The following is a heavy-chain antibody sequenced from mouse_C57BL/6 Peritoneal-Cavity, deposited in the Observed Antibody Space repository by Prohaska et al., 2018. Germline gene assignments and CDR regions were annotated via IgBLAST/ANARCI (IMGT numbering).Heavy chain of an antibody. J-gene: IGHJ3*01. Sequence: EVKLLQSGGGLVPPGGSLKISCAASGIDFSRYWMSWVRRATGKGLEWIVEINPYSSTINYAPSLKDKFIISRDNAKNTLYLQMSKVRSEDTALYYCARHGLAWFAYWGQGTLVTVSA. CDR3: ARHGLAWFAY. CDR2: INPYSSTI. CDR1: GIDFSRYW. V-gene: IGHV4-1*01.